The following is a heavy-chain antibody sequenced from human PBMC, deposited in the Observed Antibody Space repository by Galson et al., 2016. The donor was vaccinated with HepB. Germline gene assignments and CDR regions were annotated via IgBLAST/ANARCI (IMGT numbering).Heavy chain of an antibody. CDR2: ITGSSA. Sequence: SLRLSCAASGFTFSSFAMSWVRQAPGKGLEWVSAITGSSAYYADSVKGRLTLSRDNSKNTLYLQMNSLRAEDTAVYYCAKVATVTTSVDGEYYYYGMDVWGQGTTVTVSS. J-gene: IGHJ6*02. D-gene: IGHD4-17*01. CDR3: AKVATVTTSVDGEYYYYGMDV. V-gene: IGHV3-23*01. CDR1: GFTFSSFA.